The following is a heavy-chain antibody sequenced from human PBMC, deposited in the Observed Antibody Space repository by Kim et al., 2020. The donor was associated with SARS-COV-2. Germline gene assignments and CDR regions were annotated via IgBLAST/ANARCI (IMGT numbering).Heavy chain of an antibody. J-gene: IGHJ5*02. CDR1: GFTFSSYA. CDR2: ISYDGSNK. Sequence: GGSLRLSCAASGFTFSSYAMHWVRQAPGKGLEWVAVISYDGSNKYYADSVKGRFTISRDNSKNTLYLQMNSLRAEDTAVYYCARVSLKRGWFDPWGQGTLVTVSS. V-gene: IGHV3-30*04. D-gene: IGHD3-10*01. CDR3: ARVSLKRGWFDP.